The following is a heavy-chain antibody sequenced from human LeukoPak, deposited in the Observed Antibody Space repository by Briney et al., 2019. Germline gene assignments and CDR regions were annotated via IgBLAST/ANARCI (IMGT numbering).Heavy chain of an antibody. CDR2: IYYSGST. D-gene: IGHD3-16*01. Sequence: PSETLSLTCTVSGGSISSSGYYWGWIRQPPGKGLEWIGSIYYSGSTYYNPSLKGRVTISIDTSSNQFSKDQFSLKLSSVTAADTAVYYCAIPEGGLVPVTGHYWGQGSLVTVSS. V-gene: IGHV4-39*01. J-gene: IGHJ4*02. CDR1: GGSISSSGYY. CDR3: AIPEGGLVPVTGHY.